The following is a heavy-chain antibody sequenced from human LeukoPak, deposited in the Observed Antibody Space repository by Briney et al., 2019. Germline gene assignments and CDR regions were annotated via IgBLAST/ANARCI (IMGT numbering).Heavy chain of an antibody. V-gene: IGHV4-59*12. D-gene: IGHD6-13*01. J-gene: IGHJ5*02. Sequence: SETLSLTCTVSGGSISSYYWSWIRQPPGKGLEWIRYIYYSGSTNYNPSLKSRVTISVDTSKNQFSLKLSSVTAADTAVYYCASLMGSGSWYSWFDPWGQGTLVTVSS. CDR1: GGSISSYY. CDR3: ASLMGSGSWYSWFDP. CDR2: IYYSGST.